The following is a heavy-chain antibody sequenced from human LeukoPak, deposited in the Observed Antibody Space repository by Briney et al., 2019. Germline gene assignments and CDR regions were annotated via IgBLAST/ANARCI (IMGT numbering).Heavy chain of an antibody. CDR2: INHSGST. V-gene: IGHV4-34*01. J-gene: IGHJ4*02. CDR1: GGSFTGSFSAYY. D-gene: IGHD6-19*01. Sequence: PSETLSLTCAVSGGSFTGSFSAYYWSWLRQPPGKGLEWIGEINHSGSTTYNPSLKSRVTISIDTSKNHFSLKLSSVTAADTAMYYCARNGWYSVDYWGQGTQVSVSS. CDR3: ARNGWYSVDY.